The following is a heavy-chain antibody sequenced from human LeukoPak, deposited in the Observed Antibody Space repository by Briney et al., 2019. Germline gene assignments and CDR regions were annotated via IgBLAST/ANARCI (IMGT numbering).Heavy chain of an antibody. Sequence: PSETLSLTCTVSGGSISSYYWSWIRQPPGKGLEWIGYIYYSGSTNYNPSLKSRVTISVDTSKNQFPLKLSSVTAADTAVYYCARVGATVTSREFFDYWGQGTLVTVSS. CDR2: IYYSGST. V-gene: IGHV4-59*01. J-gene: IGHJ4*02. D-gene: IGHD4-17*01. CDR3: ARVGATVTSREFFDY. CDR1: GGSISSYY.